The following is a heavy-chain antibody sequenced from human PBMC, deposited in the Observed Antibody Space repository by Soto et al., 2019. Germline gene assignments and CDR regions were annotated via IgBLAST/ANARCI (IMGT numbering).Heavy chain of an antibody. D-gene: IGHD3-22*01. Sequence: QVQLVESGGGVVQPGRSLRLSCAASGFTFSSYAMHWVRQAPGKGLEWVAVISYDGSNKYYADSVKGRFTISRDNSKNTLYLQMNSLRAEDTAVYYCARDGYDSSGYYPRSAYWGQGTLVTVSS. CDR1: GFTFSSYA. CDR2: ISYDGSNK. V-gene: IGHV3-30-3*01. J-gene: IGHJ4*02. CDR3: ARDGYDSSGYYPRSAY.